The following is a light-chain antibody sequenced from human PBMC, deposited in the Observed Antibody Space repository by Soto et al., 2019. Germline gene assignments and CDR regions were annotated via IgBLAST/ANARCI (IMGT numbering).Light chain of an antibody. Sequence: QAVVAQPPSVSGAPGLRVTISFTGSSSNIGAGYDVHWYQQLLGTAPKLLFYGNSNRPSGVPDRFSGSKSVTSADLAITGLHAEYEDDYYCQSYDSSLDVVFGGWTKLTV. CDR1: SSNIGAGYD. CDR2: GNS. V-gene: IGLV1-40*01. CDR3: QSYDSSLDVV. J-gene: IGLJ2*01.